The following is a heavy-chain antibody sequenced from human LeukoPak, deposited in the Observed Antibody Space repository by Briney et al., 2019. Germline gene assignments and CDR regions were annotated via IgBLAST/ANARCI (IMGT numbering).Heavy chain of an antibody. V-gene: IGHV3-48*03. CDR3: AKGDRGGYSSVFDY. CDR1: GFTFSSYE. Sequence: GGSLRLSCAASGFTFSSYEMNWVRQAPGKGLEWVSYISSSGSTIYYADSVKGRFTISRDNAKNTLYLQMNSLRAEDTAVYYCAKGDRGGYSSVFDYWGQGTLVTVSS. CDR2: ISSSGSTI. J-gene: IGHJ4*02. D-gene: IGHD6-19*01.